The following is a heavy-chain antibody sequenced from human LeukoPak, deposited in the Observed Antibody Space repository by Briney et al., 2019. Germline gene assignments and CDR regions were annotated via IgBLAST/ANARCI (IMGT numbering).Heavy chain of an antibody. CDR2: IRSSSRYM. Sequence: PGGSLRLSCVASGFTFSNYNMNWVRQAPGKGLEWVSSIRSSSRYMYYADSMKGRFTISRDNAKNTLYLQMNSLRDEDTAIYYCARDFSDSSASYYMDYWGQGTLVTVSS. J-gene: IGHJ4*02. V-gene: IGHV3-21*01. CDR3: ARDFSDSSASYYMDY. CDR1: GFTFSNYN. D-gene: IGHD3-22*01.